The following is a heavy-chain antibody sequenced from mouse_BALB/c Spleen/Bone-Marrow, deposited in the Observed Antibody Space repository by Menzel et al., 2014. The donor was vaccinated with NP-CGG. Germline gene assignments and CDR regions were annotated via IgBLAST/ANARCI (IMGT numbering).Heavy chain of an antibody. D-gene: IGHD1-1*01. V-gene: IGHV1-84*02. Sequence: QVQLQQSGPELVKPGASVKISCKASGYTFTDYYINWVKQKPGQGLEWIGWIYPGGGNTKYNEKFKGKATLTVDTSSSTAHMQLSSLTSEDTAVYFCARPPYYYGSSYYWYFDVWGAGTTVTVSS. CDR2: IYPGGGNT. CDR3: ARPPYYYGSSYYWYFDV. CDR1: GYTFTDYY. J-gene: IGHJ1*01.